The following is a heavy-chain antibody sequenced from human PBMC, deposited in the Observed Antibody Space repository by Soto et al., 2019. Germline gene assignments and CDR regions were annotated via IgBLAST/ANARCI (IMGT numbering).Heavy chain of an antibody. J-gene: IGHJ4*02. CDR1: GGTFSSYA. CDR3: AKDGYYYDSSGYYMRGHFDY. D-gene: IGHD3-22*01. Sequence: SVKVSCKASGGTFSSYAISWVRQAPGQGLEWMGGIIPIFGTANYAQKFQGRVTITADESTSTAYMELNSLRAEDTAVYYCAKDGYYYDSSGYYMRGHFDYWGQGTLVTVSS. V-gene: IGHV1-69*13. CDR2: IIPIFGTA.